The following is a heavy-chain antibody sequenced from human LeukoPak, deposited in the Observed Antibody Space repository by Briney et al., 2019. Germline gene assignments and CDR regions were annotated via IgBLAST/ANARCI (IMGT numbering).Heavy chain of an antibody. CDR2: LHSNGNNK. D-gene: IGHD6-6*01. CDR1: GFTISSHG. J-gene: IGHJ1*01. Sequence: GGSLRLSCAASGFTISSHGMHWVRQAPGKGLEWVAFLHSNGNNKYYADVVKGRFAISRDNSKNTLHLQMSSLRPEDTAVYYCARSFSAREYFEHWGQGTLVTVSS. V-gene: IGHV3-30*02. CDR3: ARSFSAREYFEH.